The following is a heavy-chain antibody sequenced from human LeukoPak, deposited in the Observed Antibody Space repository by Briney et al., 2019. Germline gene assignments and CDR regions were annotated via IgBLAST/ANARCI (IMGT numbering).Heavy chain of an antibody. Sequence: SETLSLTCTVSGGSMSTYYWSWIRQPPGKGLEWIGYIYYSGSATYNPSLKSRVTISVDTSKNQFSLRLSSVTAADTAVYYCARRAPLYGAPDWYFDLWGRGTLVTVSS. CDR2: IYYSGSA. CDR3: ARRAPLYGAPDWYFDL. V-gene: IGHV4-59*08. J-gene: IGHJ2*01. D-gene: IGHD4-17*01. CDR1: GGSMSTYY.